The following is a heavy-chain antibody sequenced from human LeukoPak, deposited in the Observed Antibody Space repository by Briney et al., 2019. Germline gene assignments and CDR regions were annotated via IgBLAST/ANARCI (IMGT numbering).Heavy chain of an antibody. CDR2: ISVGSDVI. CDR1: GLTFSNSA. D-gene: IGHD3-9*01. J-gene: IGHJ4*02. CDR3: AKSHVSTATGTGRYFDY. Sequence: PGGSLRLSCAVSGLTFSNSAMSWVRQAPGKGLEWVSAISVGSDVIYYADSVKGRFAISRDNSKHTVYQQMDSLRAEDTAVYYCAKSHVSTATGTGRYFDYWGREPWSPSPQ. V-gene: IGHV3-23*01.